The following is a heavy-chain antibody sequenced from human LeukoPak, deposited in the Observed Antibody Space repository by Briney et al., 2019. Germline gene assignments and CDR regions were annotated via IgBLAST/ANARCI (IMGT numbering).Heavy chain of an antibody. D-gene: IGHD6-13*01. CDR3: AEGRSSWNNWFDP. J-gene: IGHJ5*02. Sequence: APVKVSYKVSGYTLTDLSMHWVRQAPGKGLEWRGGFDPEDGETIYAQKFQGRVTMTEDTSTDTAYMELSSLTSEDTAVYYCAEGRSSWNNWFDPWGQGTLVTVSS. CDR2: FDPEDGET. V-gene: IGHV1-24*01. CDR1: GYTLTDLS.